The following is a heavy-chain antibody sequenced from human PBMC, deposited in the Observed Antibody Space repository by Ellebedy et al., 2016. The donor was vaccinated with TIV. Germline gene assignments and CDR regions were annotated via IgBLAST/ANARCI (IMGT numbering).Heavy chain of an antibody. V-gene: IGHV3-21*06. D-gene: IGHD2-15*01. Sequence: GESLKISCVASGFTFSNYNMNWVRQSPGKGLEWVSSIRSTGSDKYYAESVKGRFTISRDNAQNTLFLQMNSLRVEDTAVYYCARGWSTPDSWGQGTLVIVSP. CDR3: ARGWSTPDS. CDR1: GFTFSNYN. CDR2: IRSTGSDK. J-gene: IGHJ4*02.